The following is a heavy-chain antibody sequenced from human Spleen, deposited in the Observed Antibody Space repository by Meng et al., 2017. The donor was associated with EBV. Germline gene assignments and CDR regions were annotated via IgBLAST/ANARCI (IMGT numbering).Heavy chain of an antibody. CDR3: ARGPRTGGYDY. D-gene: IGHD1-1*01. CDR2: INPSGGST. J-gene: IGHJ4*02. V-gene: IGHV1-46*01. CDR1: GYTFSGYY. Sequence: QVHLVQSGAEVKKPGASVKVSCKASGYTFSGYYMHWVRQAPGQGLECMGMINPSGGSTTYTQKFQGRVTMTSDTSTSTVYMELDSLKSEDTAVYYCARGPRTGGYDYWGQGTLVTVFS.